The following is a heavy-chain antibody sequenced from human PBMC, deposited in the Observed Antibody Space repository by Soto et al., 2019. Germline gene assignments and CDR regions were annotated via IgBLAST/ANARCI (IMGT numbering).Heavy chain of an antibody. J-gene: IGHJ4*02. D-gene: IGHD1-1*01. Sequence: PGGSLRLSCAASGFTFSSYAMTWVRQAPGKGLEWVSGISGSGGSTYYADSVKGRFTISRDNSKNTLYLQMNSLRAEDTAVYYCAKDAPLVGTIQGYIDYPGQGTLVTVSS. V-gene: IGHV3-23*01. CDR2: ISGSGGST. CDR3: AKDAPLVGTIQGYIDY. CDR1: GFTFSSYA.